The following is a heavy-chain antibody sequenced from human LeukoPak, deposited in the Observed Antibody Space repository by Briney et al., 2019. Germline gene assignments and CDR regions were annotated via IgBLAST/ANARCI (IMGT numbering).Heavy chain of an antibody. CDR3: ARADSSGWPDYYYGMDV. CDR1: GFTFSSYS. J-gene: IGHJ6*02. D-gene: IGHD6-19*01. CDR2: ISSSSSYI. V-gene: IGHV3-21*01. Sequence: GGSLRLACATSGFTFSSYSMNWVRHAPGKGLEWVLSISSSSSYIYYADSVKGRFTISRDNAKNSLYLQMNSLRAEDTAVYYCARADSSGWPDYYYGMDVWGQGTTVTVSS.